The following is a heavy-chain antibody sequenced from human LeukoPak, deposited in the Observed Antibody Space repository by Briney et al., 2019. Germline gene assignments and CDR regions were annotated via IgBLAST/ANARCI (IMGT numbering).Heavy chain of an antibody. CDR3: AKVLRSHPTSFDY. CDR1: GFTFSSYG. V-gene: IGHV3-30*02. D-gene: IGHD3-10*01. Sequence: PGGSLRLSCAASGFTFSSYGMHWVRQAPGKGLEWVAFIRYDGSNKYYADPVKGRFTISRDNSKNTLYLQMNSLRAEDTAVYYCAKVLRSHPTSFDYWGQGTLVTVSS. J-gene: IGHJ4*02. CDR2: IRYDGSNK.